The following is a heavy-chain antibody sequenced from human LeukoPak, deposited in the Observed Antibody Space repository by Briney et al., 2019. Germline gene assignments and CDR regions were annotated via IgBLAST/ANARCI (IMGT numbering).Heavy chain of an antibody. CDR2: IKQDGSEK. Sequence: GGSLRLSCAASGFTFSSYWMSWVRQAPGKGLEWVANIKQDGSEKYYVDSVKGRFTISRDNAKNSLYLQMNSLRAEDTAVYYCARDLTSHSDDAFDIWGQGTMVTVSS. CDR1: GFTFSSYW. CDR3: ARDLTSHSDDAFDI. J-gene: IGHJ3*02. V-gene: IGHV3-7*03. D-gene: IGHD2-2*01.